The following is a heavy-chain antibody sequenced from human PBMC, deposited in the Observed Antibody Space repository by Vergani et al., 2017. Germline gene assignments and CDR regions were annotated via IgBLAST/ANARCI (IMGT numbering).Heavy chain of an antibody. J-gene: IGHJ6*02. Sequence: QVQLVQSGAEVKKPGSSVKVSCKASGGTFSSYAISWVRQAPGQGLEWMGGIIPIFGTANYAPKFQGRVTITADESTSTAYMELSSLRSEDTAVYYCARDSSDSPGSPGRYYYYGMDVWGQGTTVTVSS. V-gene: IGHV1-69*01. CDR3: ARDSSDSPGSPGRYYYYGMDV. CDR1: GGTFSSYA. CDR2: IIPIFGTA. D-gene: IGHD2-15*01.